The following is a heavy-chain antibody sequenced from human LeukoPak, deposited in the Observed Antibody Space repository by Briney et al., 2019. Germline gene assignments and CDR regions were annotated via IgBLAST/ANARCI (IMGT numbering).Heavy chain of an antibody. CDR1: GYTFTGYY. CDR3: ARESVAGTRSDQYLCYYYYMDV. Sequence: ASVKVSCKASGYTFTGYYMHWVRQAPGQGLEWMGWINPNSGGTNYAQKFQGRATMTRNTSISTAYMELSSLRSEDTAVYYCARESVAGTRSDQYLCYYYYMDVWGKGTTVTISS. J-gene: IGHJ6*03. V-gene: IGHV1-2*02. D-gene: IGHD6-19*01. CDR2: INPNSGGT.